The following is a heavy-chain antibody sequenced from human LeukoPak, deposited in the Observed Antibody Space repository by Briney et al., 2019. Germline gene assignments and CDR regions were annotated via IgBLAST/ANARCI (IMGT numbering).Heavy chain of an antibody. Sequence: VASVKVSCKASGGTFSSYAISWVRQAPGQGLEWMGRIIPILGIANYAQKFQGRVTITADKSTSTAYMELSSLRSEDTAVYYCARGVIRAVAVLGYWGQGTLVTVSS. D-gene: IGHD6-19*01. CDR3: ARGVIRAVAVLGY. CDR1: GGTFSSYA. V-gene: IGHV1-69*04. CDR2: IIPILGIA. J-gene: IGHJ4*02.